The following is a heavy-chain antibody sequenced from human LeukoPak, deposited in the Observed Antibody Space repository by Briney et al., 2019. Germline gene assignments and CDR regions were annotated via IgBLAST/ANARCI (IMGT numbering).Heavy chain of an antibody. V-gene: IGHV3-23*01. Sequence: GGSLRLSCAASVFTFSSYSMSWVRQAPGKGLEWVSAISGSGGSTYYADSVKGRFTISRDNSKNTLYLQMNSLRAEDTAVYYCAKGARDYYYGMDVWGQGTTVTVSS. CDR1: VFTFSSYS. J-gene: IGHJ6*02. CDR3: AKGARDYYYGMDV. CDR2: ISGSGGST.